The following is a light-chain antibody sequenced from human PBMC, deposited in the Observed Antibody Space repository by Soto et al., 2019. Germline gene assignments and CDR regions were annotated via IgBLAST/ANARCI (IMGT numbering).Light chain of an antibody. V-gene: IGKV3-20*01. CDR1: ESVSSSY. CDR3: WHYEASLWA. CDR2: GES. J-gene: IGKJ1*01. Sequence: EIVLTQSPGTLSLSPGERATLSCRASESVSSSYFAWYQQKPGQAPRLLIYGESSRPTGIPDRFSGSRSGKDFTLIISRLEPEDSAVYYCWHYEASLWAFGQGTKVDIK.